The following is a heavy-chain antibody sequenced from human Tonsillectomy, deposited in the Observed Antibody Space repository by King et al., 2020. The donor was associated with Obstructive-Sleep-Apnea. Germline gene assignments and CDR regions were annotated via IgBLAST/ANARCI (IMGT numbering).Heavy chain of an antibody. J-gene: IGHJ4*02. CDR1: GYTFTNYA. CDR3: ARGGAVALDY. CDR2: INTNTGNP. Sequence: VQLVESGSELKKPGASVTVSCEASGYTFTNYAMNWVRQAPGQGLEWMGWINTNTGNPTYAQDFTGRFVFSLDTSDSTAYLQINSLTAEDTAVYYCARGGAVALDYWGQGTLVTVSS. D-gene: IGHD6-19*01. V-gene: IGHV7-4-1*02.